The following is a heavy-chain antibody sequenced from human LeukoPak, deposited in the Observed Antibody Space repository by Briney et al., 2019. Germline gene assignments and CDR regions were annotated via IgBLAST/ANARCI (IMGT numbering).Heavy chain of an antibody. V-gene: IGHV3-21*01. CDR3: ARARPLWSGYYTGFDY. J-gene: IGHJ4*02. D-gene: IGHD3-3*01. CDR2: ISSSSSYI. CDR1: GFTFSSYS. Sequence: GRSLRLSCAASGFTFSSYSMNWVRQAPGKGLEWVSSISSSSSYIYYADSVKGRFTISRDNAKNSLYLQMNSLRAEDTAVYYCARARPLWSGYYTGFDYWGQGTLVTVSS.